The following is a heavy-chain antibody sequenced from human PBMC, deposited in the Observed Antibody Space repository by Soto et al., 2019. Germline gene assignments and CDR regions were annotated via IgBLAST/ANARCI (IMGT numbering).Heavy chain of an antibody. CDR1: GGSFSGYY. Sequence: QVQLQQWGAGLLKPSETLSLTCAVYGGSFSGYYWSWIRQSPGKGLEWIGEINHSGSTNYNPSLKSRVTISVDTSKNQFSLKLSSVTAADTAVYYCARGRSWYGTFYFDYWGQGTLVTVSS. V-gene: IGHV4-34*01. D-gene: IGHD6-13*01. J-gene: IGHJ4*02. CDR3: ARGRSWYGTFYFDY. CDR2: INHSGST.